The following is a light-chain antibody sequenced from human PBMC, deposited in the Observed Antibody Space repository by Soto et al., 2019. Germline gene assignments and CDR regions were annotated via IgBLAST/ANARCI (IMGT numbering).Light chain of an antibody. CDR3: AAWDDSLGSHAV. Sequence: QSVLTQPPSASGNPGQTVTISCSGSSSNLGINYVYWYQQLPGTAPKLLIYRNSQRPSGIPDRFSGSKSGTSASLAISGLRSEDEADYYCAAWDDSLGSHAVFGGGTQLTVL. CDR2: RNS. CDR1: SSNLGINY. J-gene: IGLJ7*01. V-gene: IGLV1-47*01.